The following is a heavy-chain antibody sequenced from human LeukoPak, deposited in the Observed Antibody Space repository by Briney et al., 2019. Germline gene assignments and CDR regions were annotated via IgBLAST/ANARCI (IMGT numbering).Heavy chain of an antibody. CDR3: ARVSPIAAAGSSYYYAIDV. V-gene: IGHV4-61*02. CDR1: GDSINSSDYY. CDR2: YYSSGTT. J-gene: IGHJ6*02. Sequence: SQTLSLTCTVSGDSINSSDYYWTWIRQPAGKGLEWIGRYYSSGTTTYNPSLKSRVAMSVDTSRNQFSLKLNSVTAADTAVYYCARVSPIAAAGSSYYYAIDVWGQGTTVTVSS. D-gene: IGHD6-25*01.